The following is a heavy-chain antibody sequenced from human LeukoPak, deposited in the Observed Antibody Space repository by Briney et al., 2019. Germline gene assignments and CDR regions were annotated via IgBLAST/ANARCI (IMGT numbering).Heavy chain of an antibody. V-gene: IGHV4-39*07. J-gene: IGHJ6*03. Sequence: SETLSLTCTVSGDSVSSSSHYWGWIRQSPGKGLEWIGSVLSRGSTHNSPSLESRVTISVDTSKNQFSLKLSSVTAADTAVYYCARVRIVVVTAPGGGYTDVWGKGTTATVSS. CDR3: ARVRIVVVTAPGGGYTDV. CDR1: GDSVSSSSHY. D-gene: IGHD2-21*02. CDR2: VLSRGST.